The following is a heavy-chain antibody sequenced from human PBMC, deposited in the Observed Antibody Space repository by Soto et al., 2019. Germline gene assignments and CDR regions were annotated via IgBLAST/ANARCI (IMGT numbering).Heavy chain of an antibody. D-gene: IGHD2-2*01. CDR3: ARGGYCSSTSCYAAWFDP. J-gene: IGHJ5*02. CDR2: ISAYNGNT. CDR1: GYTFPRNG. V-gene: IGHV1-18*01. Sequence: SSGKVSSKASGYTFPRNGISWVRQAPGQGLEWMGWISAYNGNTNYAQKLQGRVTMTTDTSTSTAYMELRSLRSDDTAVYYCARGGYCSSTSCYAAWFDPLGQGTLVTV.